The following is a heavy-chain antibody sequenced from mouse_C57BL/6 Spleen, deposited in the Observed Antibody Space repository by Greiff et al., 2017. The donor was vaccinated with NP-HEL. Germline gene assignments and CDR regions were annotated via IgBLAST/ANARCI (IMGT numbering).Heavy chain of an antibody. CDR2: IDPSDSYT. J-gene: IGHJ2*01. CDR1: GYTFTSYW. CDR3: ARKPPGGSSYDY. Sequence: VKLQQSGAELVMPGASVKLSCKASGYTFTSYWMHWVKQRPGQGLEWIGEIDPSDSYTNYNQKFKGKSTLTVDKSSSTAYMQLSSLTSEDSAVYYCARKPPGGSSYDYWGQGTTLTVSS. D-gene: IGHD1-1*01. V-gene: IGHV1-69*01.